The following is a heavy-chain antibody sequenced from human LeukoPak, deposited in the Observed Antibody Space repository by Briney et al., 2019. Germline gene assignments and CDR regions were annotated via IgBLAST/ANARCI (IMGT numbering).Heavy chain of an antibody. CDR1: GYTFTNHG. Sequence: EASVKVSCKASGYTFTNHGISWVRQAPGQGLEWMGWISAYTGNTNYAQKLQGRVTLTTDTSTNMAYMELRSLTSDDTAVYYCARSDYYDSSGYYYYFDNWGQGTLVTVSS. D-gene: IGHD3-22*01. CDR3: ARSDYYDSSGYYYYFDN. CDR2: ISAYTGNT. J-gene: IGHJ4*02. V-gene: IGHV1-18*01.